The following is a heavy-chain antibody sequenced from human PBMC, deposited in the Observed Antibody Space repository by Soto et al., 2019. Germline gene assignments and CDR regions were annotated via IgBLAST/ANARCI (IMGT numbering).Heavy chain of an antibody. J-gene: IGHJ4*02. V-gene: IGHV4-59*01. CDR3: AIGLGCYDVWTGSPQWYFDY. D-gene: IGHD3-3*01. CDR1: GGSISSYY. Sequence: QVQLQESGPGLVKPSETLSLTCTVSGGSISSYYWSWIRQPPGKGLEWIGYIYYSGSNNYNPSLKSRVTISVDTSKNQCSLKQSSVTAADTAVYYCAIGLGCYDVWTGSPQWYFDYWGQGTLVTVAS. CDR2: IYYSGSN.